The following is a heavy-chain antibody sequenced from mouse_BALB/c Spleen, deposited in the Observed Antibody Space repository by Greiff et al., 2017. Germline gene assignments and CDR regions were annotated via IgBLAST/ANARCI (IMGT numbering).Heavy chain of an antibody. J-gene: IGHJ4*01. D-gene: IGHD4-1*01. CDR2: VNPYNGGT. CDR3: ARLGSMDY. CDR1: GYTFTDYY. V-gene: IGHV1-19*01. Sequence: EVQLQQSGPELVKPGASVKMSCKASGYTFTDYYMDWVKQSHGESFEWIGRVNPYNGGTSYNQKFKGKATLTVDKSSSTAYMELNSLTSEDSAVYYCARLGSMDYWGQGTSVTVSS.